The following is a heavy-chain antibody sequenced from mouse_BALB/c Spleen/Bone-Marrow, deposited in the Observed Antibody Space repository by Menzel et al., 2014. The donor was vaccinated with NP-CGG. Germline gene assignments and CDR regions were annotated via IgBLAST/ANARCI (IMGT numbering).Heavy chain of an antibody. Sequence: QVQLQQSGAELVRPGTSVKISCKASGYTFTNYWLGWVKRRPGHGLEWIGDIYPGGGYTNYIEKFKGKATLTADTSSSAAYMQLSSLTSEDSAVYFCAREVRRYFDVWGAGATVTVSS. D-gene: IGHD2-14*01. CDR2: IYPGGGYT. CDR1: GYTFTNYW. V-gene: IGHV1-63*02. CDR3: AREVRRYFDV. J-gene: IGHJ1*01.